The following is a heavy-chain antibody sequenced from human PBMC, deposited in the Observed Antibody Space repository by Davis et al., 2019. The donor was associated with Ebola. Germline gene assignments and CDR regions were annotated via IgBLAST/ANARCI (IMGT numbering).Heavy chain of an antibody. D-gene: IGHD4-17*01. CDR3: ARAHTVTTPFDY. J-gene: IGHJ4*02. CDR2: ISYDGSSK. CDR1: GFTFSISG. Sequence: GESLKISCAASGFTFSISGMHWVRQAPGKGLEWVAVISYDGSSKYYVDSVKGRFIISRDNSKNMLYLQMNSLRAEDTAVYYCARAHTVTTPFDYWGQGTLVTVSS. V-gene: IGHV3-30*12.